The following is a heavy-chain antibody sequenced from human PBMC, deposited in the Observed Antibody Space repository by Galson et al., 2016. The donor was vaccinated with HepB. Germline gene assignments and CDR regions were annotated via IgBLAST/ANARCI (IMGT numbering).Heavy chain of an antibody. CDR1: GYSFTTYY. J-gene: IGHJ4*02. Sequence: SVKVSCKASGYSFTTYYMCWVRQAPGQGLEWMGKINPNGGSTTYAQNFQGRVTMTRDPSTSTVFMDLSSLRSEDTAIYYCARAYKYSSCWSRPVPLDNWGQGTLVTVSP. CDR2: INPNGGST. V-gene: IGHV1-46*01. D-gene: IGHD6-19*01. CDR3: ARAYKYSSCWSRPVPLDN.